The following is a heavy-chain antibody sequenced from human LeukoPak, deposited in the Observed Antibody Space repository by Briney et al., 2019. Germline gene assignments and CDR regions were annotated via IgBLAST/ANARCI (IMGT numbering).Heavy chain of an antibody. CDR2: IIPILGIA. V-gene: IGHV1-69*04. CDR3: ARAADFDWLLYFDY. J-gene: IGHJ4*02. D-gene: IGHD3-9*01. Sequence: GASVKVSCKASGGTFSSYAISWVRQAPGQGLEWMGRIIPILGIANYAQKFQGRVTITADKSTSTAYMELSSLRSEDTAVYYCARAADFDWLLYFDYWGQGTLVTVSS. CDR1: GGTFSSYA.